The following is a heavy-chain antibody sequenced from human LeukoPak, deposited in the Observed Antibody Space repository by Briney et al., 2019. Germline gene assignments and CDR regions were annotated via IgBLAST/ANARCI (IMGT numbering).Heavy chain of an antibody. Sequence: GESLKISCKGSGYSFTSYWIGWVRQMPGKGLEWMGIIYPGDSDTRYSPSLQGQVTISADKSISTAYLQWSSLKASDTAMYYCARRGTPAATPKNGYNNPFDYWGQGTLVTVSS. V-gene: IGHV5-51*01. CDR2: IYPGDSDT. D-gene: IGHD5-24*01. CDR3: ARRGTPAATPKNGYNNPFDY. CDR1: GYSFTSYW. J-gene: IGHJ4*02.